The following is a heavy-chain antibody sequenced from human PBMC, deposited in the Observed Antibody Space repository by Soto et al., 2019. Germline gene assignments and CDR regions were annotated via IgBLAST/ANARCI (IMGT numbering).Heavy chain of an antibody. CDR2: IWYDGSNK. J-gene: IGHJ4*02. Sequence: GGSLRLSCAASGFTFSSYGMHWVRQAPGKGLEWVAVIWYDGSNKYYADSVKGRFTISRDNSKNTLYLQMNTLRAEDTAVYYCAREPSYYYDSSGVEYWGQGKLVTVSS. CDR3: AREPSYYYDSSGVEY. CDR1: GFTFSSYG. V-gene: IGHV3-33*01. D-gene: IGHD3-22*01.